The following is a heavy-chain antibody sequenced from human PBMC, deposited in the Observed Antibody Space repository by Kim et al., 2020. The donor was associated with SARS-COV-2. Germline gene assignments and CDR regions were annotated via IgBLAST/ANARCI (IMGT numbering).Heavy chain of an antibody. CDR1: GFNFNAYV. CDR3: ATDRAGCSMDY. V-gene: IGHV3-33*01. Sequence: GGSLRLSCAASGFNFNAYVMHWVRQAPGKGLEWVAVIWFDGSRIYYVDSVKGRFTISRDSSKSTVYLQMNNLRSDNTDVYYCATDRAGCSMDYWGQGTLV. J-gene: IGHJ4*02. CDR2: IWFDGSRI. D-gene: IGHD2-2*01.